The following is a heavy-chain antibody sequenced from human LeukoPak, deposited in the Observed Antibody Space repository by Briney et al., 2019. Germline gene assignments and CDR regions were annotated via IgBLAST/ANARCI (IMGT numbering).Heavy chain of an antibody. V-gene: IGHV3-33*01. CDR1: GFIFSHHG. CDR2: IWSDATNR. D-gene: IGHD4-11*01. J-gene: IGHJ4*01. CDR3: ARDAQRGFDYSNSLKI. Sequence: GGSLRLSCAASGFIFSHHGMHWVRQAPGKGLEWVAVIWSDATNRFYADSVKGRFTISRDNSQNTVSLQMNSLRGKDTAIYYWARDAQRGFDYSNSLKIRGHGTLVTVSS.